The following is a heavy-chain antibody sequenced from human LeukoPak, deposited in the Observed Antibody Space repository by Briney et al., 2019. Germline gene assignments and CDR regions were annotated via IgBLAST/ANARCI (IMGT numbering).Heavy chain of an antibody. CDR2: IYYSGST. V-gene: IGHV4-59*01. J-gene: IGHJ4*02. CDR1: SGSISSYY. D-gene: IGHD3-9*01. CDR3: ARVGDILTGYRD. Sequence: PSETLSLTCTVSSGSISSYYWSWIRQPPGKGLEWIGYIYYSGSTNYNPSLKSRVTISVDTSKNQFSLKLSSVTAADTAVYYCARVGDILTGYRDWGQGTLVTVSS.